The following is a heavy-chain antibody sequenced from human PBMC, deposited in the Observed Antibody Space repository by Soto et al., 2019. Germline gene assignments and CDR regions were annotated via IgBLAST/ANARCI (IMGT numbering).Heavy chain of an antibody. Sequence: QLQLQESGSGLAKPSQTLSLTCAVSGGSISSGHYSWSWIRQPPGKGLEWIGYIYHSGSTYYNPSLKSRVTISVDTSKNQFSLKLSSVTAADTALYYCARGVVRGILPFDYWGQGTLVTVSS. CDR1: GGSISSGHYS. V-gene: IGHV4-30-2*01. CDR3: ARGVVRGILPFDY. CDR2: IYHSGST. J-gene: IGHJ4*02. D-gene: IGHD3-10*01.